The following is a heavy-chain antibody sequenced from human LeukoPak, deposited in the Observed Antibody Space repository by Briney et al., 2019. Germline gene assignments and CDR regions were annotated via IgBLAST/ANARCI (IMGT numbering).Heavy chain of an antibody. CDR2: ISYDGSNK. V-gene: IGHV3-30*18. Sequence: GSLRLSCAASGFTFSSYGMHWVRQAPGKGLEWVAVISYDGSNKYYADSVKGRFTISRDNSKNTLYLQMNSLRAEDTAVYYCAKNIVGATNYWGQGTLVTVSS. CDR3: AKNIVGATNY. CDR1: GFTFSSYG. J-gene: IGHJ4*02. D-gene: IGHD1-26*01.